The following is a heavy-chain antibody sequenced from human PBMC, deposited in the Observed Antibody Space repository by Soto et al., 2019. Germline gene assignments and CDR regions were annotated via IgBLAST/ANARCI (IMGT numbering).Heavy chain of an antibody. D-gene: IGHD3-22*01. Sequence: QVQLVESGGGVVQPGRSLRLSCVASGFTFSSYGMHWVRQAPGKGLEWVAVISYDGSNKYYADSVTGRFTMSRDNSKNTLYLQMNSLRAEDTAVYYCAGGYYFGDYWGQGALVTVSS. CDR3: AGGYYFGDY. V-gene: IGHV3-30*01. J-gene: IGHJ4*02. CDR2: ISYDGSNK. CDR1: GFTFSSYG.